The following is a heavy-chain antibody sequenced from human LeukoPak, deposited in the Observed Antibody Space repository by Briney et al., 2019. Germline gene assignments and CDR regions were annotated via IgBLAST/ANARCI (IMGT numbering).Heavy chain of an antibody. D-gene: IGHD3-10*01. Sequence: PSETLSLTCAVYGGSFSGYYWSWIRQPPGKGLGWIGYIYYSGSTNYNPSLKSRVTISVDTSKNQFSLKLSSVTAADTAVYYCARDSPYYYGSGSATYYMDVWGKGTTVTISS. CDR2: IYYSGST. CDR1: GGSFSGYY. CDR3: ARDSPYYYGSGSATYYMDV. J-gene: IGHJ6*03. V-gene: IGHV4-59*01.